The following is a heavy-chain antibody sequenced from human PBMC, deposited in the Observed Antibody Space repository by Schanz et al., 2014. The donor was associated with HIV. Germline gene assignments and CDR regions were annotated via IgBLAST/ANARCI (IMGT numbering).Heavy chain of an antibody. CDR3: ASLVGATGLELDY. V-gene: IGHV1-8*02. J-gene: IGHJ4*02. Sequence: QVQLVQSGAEVKKPGSSVKVSCKASGGSFSSYAINWVRQAPGQGLEWMGWMNPNSGNTGYAQKFQGRVTMTRNTSISTAYMELSSLRSEDTAVYYCASLVGATGLELDYWGQGTLVTVSS. CDR1: GGSFSSYA. CDR2: MNPNSGNT. D-gene: IGHD1-26*01.